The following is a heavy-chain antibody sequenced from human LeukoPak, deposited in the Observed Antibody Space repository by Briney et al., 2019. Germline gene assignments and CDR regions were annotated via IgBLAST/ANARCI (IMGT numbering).Heavy chain of an antibody. Sequence: PGGSLRLSCAASGFTFSNYWMTWLRQAPGKGLEWVATIKQDGSEKYYVDSVQGRFTISRDNAQNSLYLQLNSLRAQDSALYYCVRACGSAACPFYFHYWGQETLVTVSS. J-gene: IGHJ4*02. CDR1: GFTFSNYW. D-gene: IGHD2-15*01. V-gene: IGHV3-7*01. CDR2: IKQDGSEK. CDR3: VRACGSAACPFYFHY.